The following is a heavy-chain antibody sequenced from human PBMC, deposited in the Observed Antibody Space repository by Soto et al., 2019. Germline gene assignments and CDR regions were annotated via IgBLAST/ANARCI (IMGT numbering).Heavy chain of an antibody. Sequence: EVQLVESGGGLVQPGGSLRLSCAASGFTFSSYSMNWVRQAPGKGPEWVSNISPSSSENYADSVKGRFTVSRDNAKNSMSLQMNSLRAEDTALYYCVRDKRVGEAARPYSWGQGTLVTVSS. CDR3: VRDKRVGEAARPYS. J-gene: IGHJ4*02. CDR1: GFTFSSYS. D-gene: IGHD6-13*01. V-gene: IGHV3-48*01. CDR2: ISPSSSE.